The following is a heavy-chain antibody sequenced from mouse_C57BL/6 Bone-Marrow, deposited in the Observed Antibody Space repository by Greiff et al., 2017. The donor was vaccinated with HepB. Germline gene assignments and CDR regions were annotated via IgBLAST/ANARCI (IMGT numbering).Heavy chain of an antibody. CDR2: IYPGDGDT. Sequence: VQLVESGAELVKPGASVKISCKASGYAFSSYWMNWVKQRPGKGLEWIGQIYPGDGDTNYNGKFKGKATLTADKSSSTAYMQLSSLTSEDSAVYFCARRWDVGFDYWGQGTTLTVSS. CDR1: GYAFSSYW. CDR3: ARRWDVGFDY. J-gene: IGHJ2*01. D-gene: IGHD4-1*01. V-gene: IGHV1-80*01.